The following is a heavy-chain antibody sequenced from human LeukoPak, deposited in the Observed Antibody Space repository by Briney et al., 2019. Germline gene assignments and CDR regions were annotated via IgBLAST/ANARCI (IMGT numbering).Heavy chain of an antibody. Sequence: PGRSLRLSCAASGFTFSSYAMHWVRQAPGKGLEWVAVISYDGSNKYYADSVKGRFTISRDNSKNTLYLQMNSLRAEDTAVYYCARDAPMGATSSYYFDYWGQGTLVTVSS. CDR2: ISYDGSNK. CDR3: ARDAPMGATSSYYFDY. V-gene: IGHV3-30-3*01. CDR1: GFTFSSYA. J-gene: IGHJ4*02. D-gene: IGHD1-26*01.